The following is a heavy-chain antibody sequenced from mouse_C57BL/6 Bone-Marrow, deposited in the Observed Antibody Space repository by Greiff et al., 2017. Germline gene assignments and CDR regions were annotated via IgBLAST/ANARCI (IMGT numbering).Heavy chain of an antibody. V-gene: IGHV1-55*01. CDR3: ARSGPYYYGSSYGYAMDY. Sequence: QVQLQQPGAELVKPGASVKMSCKASGYTFTSYWITWVKQRPGQGLEWIGDIYPGSGSTNYNEKFKSKATLTVDTSSRTAYMQLSSLTSEDSAVYYCARSGPYYYGSSYGYAMDYWGQGTSVTVSS. CDR2: IYPGSGST. CDR1: GYTFTSYW. D-gene: IGHD1-1*01. J-gene: IGHJ4*01.